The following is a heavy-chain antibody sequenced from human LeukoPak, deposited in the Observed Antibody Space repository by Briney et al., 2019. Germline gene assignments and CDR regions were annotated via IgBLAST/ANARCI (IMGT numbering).Heavy chain of an antibody. D-gene: IGHD1-1*01. CDR1: GFTVSSNY. Sequence: GGSLRLSCTASGFTVSSNYMSWVRQAPGKGLEWVSVMFSGGSTYYADSVKGRFTISRDNSKNALYLQMNSLRAEDTAVYYCARDNNYSLLDYYHYGMDVWGQGTTVTVSS. CDR3: ARDNNYSLLDYYHYGMDV. V-gene: IGHV3-53*01. CDR2: MFSGGST. J-gene: IGHJ6*02.